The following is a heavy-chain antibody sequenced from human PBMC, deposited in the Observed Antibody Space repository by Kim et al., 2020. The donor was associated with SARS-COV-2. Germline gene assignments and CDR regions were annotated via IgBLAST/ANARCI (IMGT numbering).Heavy chain of an antibody. V-gene: IGHV1-46*01. Sequence: ASVKVSCKASGYTFTSYYMHWVRQAPGQGLEWMGIINPSGGSTSYAQKFQGRVTMTRDTSTSTVYMELSSLRSEDTAVYYCARGPWDTMALGDFDYWGQGTLVTVSS. J-gene: IGHJ4*02. CDR2: INPSGGST. CDR3: ARGPWDTMALGDFDY. CDR1: GYTFTSYY. D-gene: IGHD3-10*01.